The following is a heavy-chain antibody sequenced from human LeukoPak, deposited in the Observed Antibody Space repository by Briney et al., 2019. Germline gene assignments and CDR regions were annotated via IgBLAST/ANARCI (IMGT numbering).Heavy chain of an antibody. V-gene: IGHV1-2*02. CDR1: GYTFTSYY. Sequence: ASVKVSCKASGYTFTSYYIHWVRQAPGQGPEWLGWINPSSGGTDYAQKFQGRVTMTRDTSTNTAYMELTSLRPDDTAVYYCARGDRGGWYYDSSGYFNYFDYWGQGTLVTVSS. CDR2: INPSSGGT. J-gene: IGHJ4*02. CDR3: ARGDRGGWYYDSSGYFNYFDY. D-gene: IGHD3-22*01.